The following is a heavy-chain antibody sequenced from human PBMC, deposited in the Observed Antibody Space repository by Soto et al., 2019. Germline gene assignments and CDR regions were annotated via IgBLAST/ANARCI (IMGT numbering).Heavy chain of an antibody. J-gene: IGHJ4*01. D-gene: IGHD2-2*01. Sequence: GGSLRLSCAASGFAVSSNYMSWVRQAPGKGLEWVSVLYGGGTTYYADSVKGRFTISRDNSKNTLYLQMNSLRVEDTAVYYCASALISTSYGFDDWGQGTLVTVSS. CDR1: GFAVSSNY. CDR2: LYGGGTT. CDR3: ASALISTSYGFDD. V-gene: IGHV3-66*01.